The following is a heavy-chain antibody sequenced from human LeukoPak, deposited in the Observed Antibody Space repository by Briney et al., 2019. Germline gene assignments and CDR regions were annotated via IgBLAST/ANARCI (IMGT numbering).Heavy chain of an antibody. J-gene: IGHJ5*02. V-gene: IGHV4-30-2*01. CDR3: AREKRDYYGSGRRWFDP. Sequence: SETLSLTCAASGRSISSGGYSWSWMRQPPGKGLEWIVYIYHSGSTYYNPSLKSRVTISVDRCKNQFSLKLRSVTAADTAVYYCAREKRDYYGSGRRWFDPWGQGTLVTVSS. CDR1: GRSISSGGYS. CDR2: IYHSGST. D-gene: IGHD3-10*01.